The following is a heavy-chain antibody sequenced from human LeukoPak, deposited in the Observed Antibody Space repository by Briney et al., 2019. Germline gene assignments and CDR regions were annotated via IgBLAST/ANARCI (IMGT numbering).Heavy chain of an antibody. Sequence: LPGGSLRLSCAASGFTFISHWFSWVRQAPGKGLEWVANINRDGTEKYYLDSVKGRFTISRDNAKNSLYLQMNSLIAEDTAVYYCARYTSGTSDYWGRGTQVTVSS. CDR2: INRDGTEK. V-gene: IGHV3-7*01. D-gene: IGHD6-13*01. J-gene: IGHJ4*02. CDR1: GFTFISHW. CDR3: ARYTSGTSDY.